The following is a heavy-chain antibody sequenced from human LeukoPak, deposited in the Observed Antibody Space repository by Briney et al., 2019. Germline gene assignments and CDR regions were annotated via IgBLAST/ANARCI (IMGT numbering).Heavy chain of an antibody. Sequence: ASVKVSCKASGYTFTSDGISWVRQAPGQGLEWMGCISAYNGNTNYAQKLQGRVTITTDTSTSTAYVELRSLRSDDTAVYYCARDQEWFGEIGMDVWGKGTTVTVSS. CDR2: ISAYNGNT. CDR3: ARDQEWFGEIGMDV. J-gene: IGHJ6*03. V-gene: IGHV1-18*01. CDR1: GYTFTSDG. D-gene: IGHD3-10*01.